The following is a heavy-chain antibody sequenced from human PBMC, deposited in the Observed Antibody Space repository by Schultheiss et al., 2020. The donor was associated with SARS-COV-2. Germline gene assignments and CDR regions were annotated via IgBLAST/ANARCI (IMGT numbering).Heavy chain of an antibody. V-gene: IGHV4-39*07. CDR1: GGSISSSSYY. CDR3: ASLGSSGWYPDY. D-gene: IGHD6-19*01. Sequence: SETLSLTCTVSGGSISSSSYYWGWIRQPPGKGLEWIGYIYHSGSTCYNPSLKSRVTISVDTSKNQFSLKLSSVTAADTAVYYCASLGSSGWYPDYWGQGTLVTVSS. J-gene: IGHJ4*02. CDR2: IYHSGST.